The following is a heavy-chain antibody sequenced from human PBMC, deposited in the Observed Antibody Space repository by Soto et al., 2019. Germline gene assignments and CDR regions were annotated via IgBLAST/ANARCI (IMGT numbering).Heavy chain of an antibody. J-gene: IGHJ4*02. CDR3: AKDKRWPPYYFDY. CDR2: ISGSGGST. CDR1: GVTVSSYA. Sequence: AGSLGLCCAASGVTVSSYAMSWVRQAPGKGLEWVSAISGSGGSTYYADSVKGRFTISRDNSKNTLYLQMNSLRAEDTAVYYCAKDKRWPPYYFDYWGQGTLVTVSS. V-gene: IGHV3-23*01.